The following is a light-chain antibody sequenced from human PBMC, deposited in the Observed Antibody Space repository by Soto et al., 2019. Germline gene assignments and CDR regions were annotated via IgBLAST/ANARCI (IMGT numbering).Light chain of an antibody. J-gene: IGLJ2*01. CDR3: QTWGPGIRV. CDR2: LNSDGSH. CDR1: SGHNNYA. V-gene: IGLV4-69*01. Sequence: QLVLTQSPSASASLGASVKLTCTLSSGHNNYAIAWHQQQPEKGPRYLMKLNSDGSHNKGDGIPDRFSGSSSGAERYLTISSLRSEDEADYYCQTWGPGIRVFGGGTKHTVL.